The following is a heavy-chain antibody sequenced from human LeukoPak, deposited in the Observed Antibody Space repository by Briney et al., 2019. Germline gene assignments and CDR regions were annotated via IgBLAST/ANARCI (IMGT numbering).Heavy chain of an antibody. J-gene: IGHJ3*02. D-gene: IGHD1-26*01. CDR2: INHSGST. Sequence: SETLSLTCAVYGGSFSGYYWNWIRQPPGKGLEWIGEINHSGSTNYNPSLKSRVTISVDTSKNQFSLKLSSVTAADTAVYYCARGRSYYNAFDIWGQVTMVTVTS. CDR1: GGSFSGYY. V-gene: IGHV4-34*01. CDR3: ARGRSYYNAFDI.